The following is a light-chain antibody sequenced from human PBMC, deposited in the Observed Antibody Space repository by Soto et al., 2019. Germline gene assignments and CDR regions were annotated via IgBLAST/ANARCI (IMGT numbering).Light chain of an antibody. CDR3: SSYTSSRTYV. Sequence: HSALTQPASVSGSPGQSITISCTGSSSDIGGYNYVTWYQQHPGTAPKLMIYDVSNRPSGVSSRFSGSKSGNTASLTISGLQAEDEADYYCSSYTSSRTYVFGTGTKLTVL. J-gene: IGLJ1*01. CDR2: DVS. V-gene: IGLV2-14*03. CDR1: SSDIGGYNY.